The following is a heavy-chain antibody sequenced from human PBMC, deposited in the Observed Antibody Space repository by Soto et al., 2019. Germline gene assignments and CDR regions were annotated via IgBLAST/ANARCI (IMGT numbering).Heavy chain of an antibody. CDR3: ARSYCSSTSCYSPIYYYYMDV. Sequence: GASVKVSCKASGYTFTSYGISWVRQAPGQGLEWMGWISAYNGNTNYAQKLQGRVTMTTDTSTSTAYMELRSLRSDDTAVYYCARSYCSSTSCYSPIYYYYMDVWGKGTTVTVSS. CDR2: ISAYNGNT. D-gene: IGHD2-2*01. CDR1: GYTFTSYG. J-gene: IGHJ6*03. V-gene: IGHV1-18*01.